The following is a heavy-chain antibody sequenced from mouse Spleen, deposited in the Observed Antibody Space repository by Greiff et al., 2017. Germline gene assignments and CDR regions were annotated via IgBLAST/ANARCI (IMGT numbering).Heavy chain of an antibody. V-gene: IGHV5-9-3*01. D-gene: IGHD2-4*01. Sequence: EVQGVESGGGLVKPGGSLKLSCAASGFTFSSYAMSWGRQTPEKRLEWVATISSGGTYTYYPDTVKGRFTISRDNAKTTLYLQMTSLRSEDTAMYYCVRQDDDYGGFAYWGQGTLVTVSA. J-gene: IGHJ3*01. CDR2: ISSGGTYT. CDR3: VRQDDDYGGFAY. CDR1: GFTFSSYA.